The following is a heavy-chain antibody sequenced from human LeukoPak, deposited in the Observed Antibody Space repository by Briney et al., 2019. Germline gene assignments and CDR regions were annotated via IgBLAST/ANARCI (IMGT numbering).Heavy chain of an antibody. CDR3: ARDLGYYDILTGHSRAFDY. J-gene: IGHJ4*02. D-gene: IGHD3-9*01. Sequence: ASVKVSCKASGYTFTGYYMHWVRQAPGQGLEWMGWINPNSGGTNYAQKLQGRVTMTTDTSTSTAYMELRSLRSDDTAVYYCARDLGYYDILTGHSRAFDYWGQGTLVTVSS. V-gene: IGHV1-2*02. CDR1: GYTFTGYY. CDR2: INPNSGGT.